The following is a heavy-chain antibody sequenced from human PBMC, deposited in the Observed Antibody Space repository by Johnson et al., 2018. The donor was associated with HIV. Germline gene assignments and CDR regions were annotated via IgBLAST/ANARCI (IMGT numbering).Heavy chain of an antibody. D-gene: IGHD6-13*01. CDR1: GFTFDDYA. J-gene: IGHJ3*02. CDR3: AKDMSRSWYRGAFDI. Sequence: VQLVESGGGLVQPGRSLRLSCAASGFTFDDYAMHWVRQAPGKGLEWVSGISWNSGSIGYADSVKGRFTISRDNAKNSLYLQMNSLRAEDTALYYCAKDMSRSWYRGAFDIWGQGTMVTVSS. CDR2: ISWNSGSI. V-gene: IGHV3-9*01.